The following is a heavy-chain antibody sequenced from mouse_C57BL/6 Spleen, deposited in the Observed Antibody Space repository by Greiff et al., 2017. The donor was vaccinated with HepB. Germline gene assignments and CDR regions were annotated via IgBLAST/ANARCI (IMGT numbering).Heavy chain of an antibody. CDR2: IYPGSGST. CDR1: GYTFTSYW. CDR3: AREGDDLYAMDY. V-gene: IGHV1-55*01. J-gene: IGHJ4*01. Sequence: QVQLQQPGAELVKPGASVKMSCKASGYTFTSYWITWVKQRPGQGLEWIGEIYPGSGSTNYNEKFKSKATLTVDTSSSTAYMQLSSLTSEDSAVYYGAREGDDLYAMDYWGQGTSVTVSS.